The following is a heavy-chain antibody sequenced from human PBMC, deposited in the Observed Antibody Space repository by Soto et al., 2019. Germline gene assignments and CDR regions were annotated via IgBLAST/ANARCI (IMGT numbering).Heavy chain of an antibody. V-gene: IGHV3-9*01. D-gene: IGHD4-17*01. CDR2: ISSNSATI. CDR3: VKDMKWGGMTTIHDFES. J-gene: IGHJ4*02. Sequence: EVQLVESGGGLVQPGRSLRLSCVASGVIEDDYAMHWVRQAPGKGLEWVSGISSNSATINYADSVKGRFTISRDNAKNSLFLQMNSLTPEDTAFYYCVKDMKWGGMTTIHDFESWGQGTLVTVAS. CDR1: GVIEDDYA.